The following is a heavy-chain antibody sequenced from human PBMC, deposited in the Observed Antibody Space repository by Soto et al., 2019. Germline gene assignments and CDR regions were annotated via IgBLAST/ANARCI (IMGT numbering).Heavy chain of an antibody. Sequence: GGSLIPSWAASGFTFSSYAMHWVRQAPGKGLEWVAVISYDGSNKYYADSVKGRFTISRDNSKNTLYLQMNSLRAEDTAVYYCAREVVVVAAMGPYYYGMDVWGKGTTFTVSS. D-gene: IGHD2-15*01. V-gene: IGHV3-30-3*01. CDR3: AREVVVVAAMGPYYYGMDV. CDR1: GFTFSSYA. CDR2: ISYDGSNK. J-gene: IGHJ6*04.